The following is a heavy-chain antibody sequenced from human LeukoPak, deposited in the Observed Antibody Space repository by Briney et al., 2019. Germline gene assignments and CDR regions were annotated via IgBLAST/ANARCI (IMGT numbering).Heavy chain of an antibody. CDR3: ARGTLRFFAR. J-gene: IGHJ5*02. CDR2: IKQDGSEK. D-gene: IGHD3-16*01. Sequence: PGGSLRLSCAASGITSSSHWMSWVRQAPGKGLEWVANIKQDGSEKYYVDSVKGRFTISRDNAKNSLYLQMNSLRAEDTAVYYCARGTLRFFARWGQGTLVTVSS. V-gene: IGHV3-7*04. CDR1: GITSSSHW.